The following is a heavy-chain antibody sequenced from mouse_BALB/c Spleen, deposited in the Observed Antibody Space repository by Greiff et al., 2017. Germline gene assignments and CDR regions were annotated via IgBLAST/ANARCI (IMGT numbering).Heavy chain of an antibody. J-gene: IGHJ4*01. CDR2: IYPGSGST. Sequence: LKQPGSELVRPGASVKLSCKASGYTFTSYWMHWVKQRHGQGLEWIGNIYPGSGSTNYDEKFKSKGTLTVDTSSSTAYMHLSSLTSEDSAVYYCTAAMDYWGQGTSVTVSS. CDR3: TAAMDY. V-gene: IGHV1S22*01. CDR1: GYTFTSYW.